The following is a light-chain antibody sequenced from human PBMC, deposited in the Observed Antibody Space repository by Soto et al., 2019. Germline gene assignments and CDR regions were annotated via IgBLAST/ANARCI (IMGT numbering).Light chain of an antibody. CDR1: QTISSW. CDR3: QHYNSYTEA. CDR2: KAS. Sequence: DIQMTQSPSTLSGSVGDRVTITCRASQTISSWLAWYQQKPGKAPKLLIYKASTLKSGVPSRFSGSGSGTVITLTISSLQPDDFATYYCQHYNSYTEAFGQGTKVEL. V-gene: IGKV1-5*03. J-gene: IGKJ1*01.